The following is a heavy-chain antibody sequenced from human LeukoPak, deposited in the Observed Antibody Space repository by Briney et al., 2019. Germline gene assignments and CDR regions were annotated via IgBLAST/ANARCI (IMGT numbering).Heavy chain of an antibody. D-gene: IGHD3-10*01. J-gene: IGHJ6*03. CDR3: ATSEVYYYYMDV. CDR2: ISAYNGNT. Sequence: ASVKVSCKASGYTFTSYGISWVRQAPRQGLEWMGWISAYNGNTNYAQKLQGRVTMTTDTSTSTAYMELRSLRSDDTAVYYCATSEVYYYYMDVWGKGTTVTVSS. V-gene: IGHV1-18*01. CDR1: GYTFTSYG.